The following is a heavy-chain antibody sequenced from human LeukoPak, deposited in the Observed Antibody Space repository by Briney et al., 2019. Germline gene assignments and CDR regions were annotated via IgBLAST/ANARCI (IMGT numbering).Heavy chain of an antibody. V-gene: IGHV3-48*01. CDR2: ISSSSSSI. D-gene: IGHD6-6*01. CDR3: ARGGAARPDY. Sequence: GGSLRLSCAASGYTFRNYGMDWVRQAPGKGLEWVSYISSSSSSINHADSVKGRFTISRDNAKNSVFLQMNSLRAEDTAVYYCARGGAARPDYWGQGTLVTVSS. CDR1: GYTFRNYG. J-gene: IGHJ4*02.